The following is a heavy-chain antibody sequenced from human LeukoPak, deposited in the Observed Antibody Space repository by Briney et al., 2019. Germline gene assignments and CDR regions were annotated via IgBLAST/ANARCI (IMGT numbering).Heavy chain of an antibody. CDR1: GVTVSSNY. CDR2: ISISGSTT. J-gene: IGHJ1*01. Sequence: PGGSLRLSCAASGVTVSSNYMSWVRQAPGQGLEWVSIISISGSTTYYADSVKGRFTISRDTSKNTLYLQMNSLRAEDTAVYYCATSKDFQHWGQGTLVSVSS. V-gene: IGHV3-23*01. CDR3: ATSKDFQH. D-gene: IGHD2-2*01.